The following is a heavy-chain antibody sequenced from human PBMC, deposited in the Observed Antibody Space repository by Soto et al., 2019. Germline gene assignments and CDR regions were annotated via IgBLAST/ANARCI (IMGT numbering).Heavy chain of an antibody. J-gene: IGHJ4*02. CDR2: IYYSGST. V-gene: IGHV4-31*03. CDR1: GGSISSGGYY. Sequence: SETLSLTCTVSGGSISSGGYYWSWIRQHPGKGLEWIGYIYYSGSTYYNPSLKSRVTISVDTSTNQFSLKLTSMTAADTAVYFCARHNYGSGSTYFDYWGQGTLVTVSS. CDR3: ARHNYGSGSTYFDY. D-gene: IGHD3-10*01.